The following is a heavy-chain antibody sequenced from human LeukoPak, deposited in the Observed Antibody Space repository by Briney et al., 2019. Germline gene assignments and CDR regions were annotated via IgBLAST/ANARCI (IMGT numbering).Heavy chain of an antibody. V-gene: IGHV5-51*01. CDR2: IYPGDSDT. Sequence: GESLKISCKGSGYSFTSYWIGWVRQMPGKGLEWMGIIYPGDSDTRYSPSFQGQVTISADKSISTAYLQWSSLKASDTAMYYCARQADDSSGYYPDYYYYGMDVWGQGTTATVSS. D-gene: IGHD3-22*01. J-gene: IGHJ6*02. CDR1: GYSFTSYW. CDR3: ARQADDSSGYYPDYYYYGMDV.